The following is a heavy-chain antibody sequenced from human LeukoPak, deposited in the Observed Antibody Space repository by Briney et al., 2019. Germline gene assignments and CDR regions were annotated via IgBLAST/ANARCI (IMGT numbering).Heavy chain of an antibody. Sequence: GGSLRLSCAASGFIFGDYAMHWVRQAPGKGLEWVSGISWNSYGIDYADSVKGRFTISRDNSKNTLYLQMNSLRAEDTAVYYCARVGANYDILTGYDPYYFDDWGQGTLVTVSS. CDR1: GFIFGDYA. J-gene: IGHJ4*02. V-gene: IGHV3-9*01. CDR3: ARVGANYDILTGYDPYYFDD. D-gene: IGHD3-9*01. CDR2: ISWNSYGI.